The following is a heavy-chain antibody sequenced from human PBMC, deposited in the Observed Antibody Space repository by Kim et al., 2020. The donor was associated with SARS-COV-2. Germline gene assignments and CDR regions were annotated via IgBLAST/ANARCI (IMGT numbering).Heavy chain of an antibody. V-gene: IGHV3-11*01. J-gene: IGHJ4*02. CDR2: I. CDR3: ARGRQWGYFDY. Sequence: IYYADSVKGRFTISRDNAKNSLYLQMNSLRAEDTAVYYCARGRQWGYFDYWGQGTLITVSS. D-gene: IGHD1-26*01.